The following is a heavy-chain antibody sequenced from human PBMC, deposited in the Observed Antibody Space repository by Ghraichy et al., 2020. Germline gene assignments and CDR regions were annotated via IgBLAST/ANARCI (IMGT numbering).Heavy chain of an antibody. Sequence: GGSLRLSCAASGFTFSSYGMHWVRQAPGKGLEWVAFIRYDGSNKYYADSVKGRFTISRDNSKNTLYLQMNSLRAEDTAVYYCAKDLNGNWNYYYGMDVWGQGTTVTVSS. CDR3: AKDLNGNWNYYYGMDV. CDR2: IRYDGSNK. D-gene: IGHD1-20*01. CDR1: GFTFSSYG. V-gene: IGHV3-30*02. J-gene: IGHJ6*02.